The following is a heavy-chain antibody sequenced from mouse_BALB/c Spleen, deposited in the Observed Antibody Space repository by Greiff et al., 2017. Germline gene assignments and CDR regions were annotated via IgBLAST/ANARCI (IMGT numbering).Heavy chain of an antibody. CDR1: GFSLTSYG. CDR2: IWAGGST. V-gene: IGHV2-9*02. D-gene: IGHD1-1*01. J-gene: IGHJ4*01. CDR3: AREGNYYGSRDYAMDY. Sequence: VQLQQSGPGLVAPSQSLSITCTVSGFSLTSYGVHWVRQPPGKGLEWLGVIWAGGSTNYNSALMSRLSISKDNSKSQVFLKMNSLQTDDTAMYYCAREGNYYGSRDYAMDYWGQGTSVTVSS.